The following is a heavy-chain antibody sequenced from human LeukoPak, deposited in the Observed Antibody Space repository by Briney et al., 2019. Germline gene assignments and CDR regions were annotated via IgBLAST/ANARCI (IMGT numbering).Heavy chain of an antibody. CDR2: IIPMFGTA. Sequence: GASVKVSCKASGGTFSNFGISWLRQAPGRGPEWMGGIIPMFGTATYGQKFQGRVTITADESTAYMELTSLRSEDTAVYYCARDSEGDGDYVPYFDYWGQGTLVIVS. V-gene: IGHV1-69*13. J-gene: IGHJ4*02. CDR1: GGTFSNFG. CDR3: ARDSEGDGDYVPYFDY. D-gene: IGHD4-17*01.